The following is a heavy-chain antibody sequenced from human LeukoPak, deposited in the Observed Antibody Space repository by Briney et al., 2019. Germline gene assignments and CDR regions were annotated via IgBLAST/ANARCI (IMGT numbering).Heavy chain of an antibody. V-gene: IGHV4-59*12. J-gene: IGHJ5*02. CDR2: INYSGST. CDR3: ARGVIRGVIITASNWFDP. D-gene: IGHD3-10*01. Sequence: SETLSLTCTVSGGSISSYYWNWIRQPPGKGLEWIGYINYSGSTSYSPSLKSRVTISVDTSKNQFSLKLSSVTAADTAVYYCARGVIRGVIITASNWFDPWGQGTLVTVSS. CDR1: GGSISSYY.